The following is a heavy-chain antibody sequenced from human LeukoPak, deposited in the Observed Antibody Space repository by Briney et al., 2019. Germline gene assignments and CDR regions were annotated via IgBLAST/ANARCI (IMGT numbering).Heavy chain of an antibody. CDR2: IHASGST. CDR1: GGSISSYY. V-gene: IGHV4-4*07. CDR3: ARGMSAAYDYNWFDS. Sequence: ASETLSLTCTVSGGSISSYYWSWIRQPAGKGLEWIGRIHASGSTRYNPSLKSRVTMSVDTSKNQFSLKLTSVTAADTALYFCARGMSAAYDYNWFDSWGQGTLVTVSS. D-gene: IGHD5-12*01. J-gene: IGHJ5*01.